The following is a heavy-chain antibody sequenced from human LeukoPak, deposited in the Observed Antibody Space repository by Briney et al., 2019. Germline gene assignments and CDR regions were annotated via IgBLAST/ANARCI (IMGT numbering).Heavy chain of an antibody. Sequence: GGSLRLSCVASGFPFGDYYMGWIRQAPGEGLDWVAYISGRGSDIYYADSVKGRFTISRDNARDSLHLQMNSLRAEDTAVYYCARGFDCSSTSCSCMDVWGQGTTVTVSS. CDR2: ISGRGSDI. CDR3: ARGFDCSSTSCSCMDV. D-gene: IGHD2-2*01. J-gene: IGHJ6*02. V-gene: IGHV3-11*01. CDR1: GFPFGDYY.